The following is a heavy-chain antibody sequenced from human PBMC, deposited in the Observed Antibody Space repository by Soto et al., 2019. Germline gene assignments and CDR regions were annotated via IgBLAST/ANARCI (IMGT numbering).Heavy chain of an antibody. CDR1: CDSISSSYW. D-gene: IGHD3-10*01. CDR2: IHHSGST. Sequence: QVQLQESGPGLVKPSGTLSLTCAVSCDSISSSYWWTCVRQPPGKGLEWIGEIHHSGSTNYNPSLKSRVTISGHKSKNQFSLNLSSVTAADTAVYYCARIDYGSGSYYNFEYWGQGTLVTVSS. CDR3: ARIDYGSGSYYNFEY. V-gene: IGHV4-4*02. J-gene: IGHJ4*02.